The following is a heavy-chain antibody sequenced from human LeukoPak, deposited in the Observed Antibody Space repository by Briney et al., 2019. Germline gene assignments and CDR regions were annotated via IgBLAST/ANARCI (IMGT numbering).Heavy chain of an antibody. CDR1: GGSISSHY. CDR3: ARGGATVTPGLLWFDP. D-gene: IGHD4-17*01. J-gene: IGHJ5*02. CDR2: IYYSGST. Sequence: SETLSLTCSVSGGSISSHYWSWIRQPPGKGLEWIGYIYYSGSTKYNPSLKSRVTISVDTSKNQFSLKLSSVTAADTAVYYCARGGATVTPGLLWFDPWGQGTLVTVSS. V-gene: IGHV4-59*11.